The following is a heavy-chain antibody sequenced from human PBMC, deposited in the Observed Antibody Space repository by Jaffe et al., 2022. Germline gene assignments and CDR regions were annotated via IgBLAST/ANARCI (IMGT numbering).Heavy chain of an antibody. Sequence: QVQLQESGPGLVKPSETLSLTCTVSGGSISSYYWSWIRQPPGKGLEWIGYIYYSGSTNYNPSLKSRVTISVDTSKNQFSLKLSSVTAADTAVYYCARGGSSWSIYYYYYYYMDVWGKGTTVTVSS. CDR3: ARGGSSWSIYYYYYYYMDV. CDR2: IYYSGST. V-gene: IGHV4-59*01. J-gene: IGHJ6*03. D-gene: IGHD6-13*01. CDR1: GGSISSYY.